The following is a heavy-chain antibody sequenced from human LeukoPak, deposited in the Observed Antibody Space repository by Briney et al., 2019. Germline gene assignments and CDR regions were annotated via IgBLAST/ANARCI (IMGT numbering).Heavy chain of an antibody. CDR3: AKAQYSGNYWPFVY. CDR1: GFTFSSYG. CDR2: ISNDGSDK. D-gene: IGHD1-26*01. Sequence: GGSLRLSYAASGFTFSSYGMHWVRQAPGKGLEWMAAISNDGSDKYYADSVKGRFTISRDNSKNTLYLQMNSLRADDTAVYYCAKAQYSGNYWPFVYWGQGTLVTVSS. J-gene: IGHJ4*02. V-gene: IGHV3-30*18.